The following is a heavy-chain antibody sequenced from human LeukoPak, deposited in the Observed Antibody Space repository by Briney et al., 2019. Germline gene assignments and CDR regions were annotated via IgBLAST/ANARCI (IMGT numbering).Heavy chain of an antibody. CDR1: GGSISSSSYY. CDR2: IYYSGST. CDR3: ALYDSSGYYNFDY. Sequence: SETLSLTCTVSGGSISSSSYYWGWIRQPPAKGLEWIGSIYYSGSTYYNPSLKSRVTISVDTSKNQFSLKLSSVTAADTAVYYCALYDSSGYYNFDYWGQGTLVTVSS. D-gene: IGHD3-22*01. J-gene: IGHJ4*02. V-gene: IGHV4-39*01.